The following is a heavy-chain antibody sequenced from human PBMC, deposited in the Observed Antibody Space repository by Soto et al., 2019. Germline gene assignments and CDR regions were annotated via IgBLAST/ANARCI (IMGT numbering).Heavy chain of an antibody. J-gene: IGHJ6*02. V-gene: IGHV1-18*01. Sequence: QVQLVQSGAEVKKPGASVKVSCKASGYTFTSYGISWVRQAPGQGLEWMGWISAYNGNTNYAQKLQGRVTMTTDTYTSTAYMELRSRRSDDTAVYYCAVVDYDFWSDYYGMDVWGQGTTVTVSS. CDR1: GYTFTSYG. CDR2: ISAYNGNT. CDR3: AVVDYDFWSDYYGMDV. D-gene: IGHD3-3*01.